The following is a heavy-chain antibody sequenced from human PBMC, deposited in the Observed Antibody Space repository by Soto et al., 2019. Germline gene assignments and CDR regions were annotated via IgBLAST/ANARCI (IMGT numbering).Heavy chain of an antibody. CDR3: ARDMRAVPWYGGVSSAFDI. V-gene: IGHV3-74*01. CDR2: IKTDGTST. CDR1: GFTFSRHW. Sequence: EVQLVESGGGLVQPGGSLTLSCAASGFTFSRHWMHWVRQAPGKGLVWVSRIKTDGTSTSYADSVKGRFTISRDNAKNTLGLKMNSLAAEDTAVYYCARDMRAVPWYGGVSSAFDIWGQGTVVTVSS. D-gene: IGHD3-10*01. J-gene: IGHJ3*02.